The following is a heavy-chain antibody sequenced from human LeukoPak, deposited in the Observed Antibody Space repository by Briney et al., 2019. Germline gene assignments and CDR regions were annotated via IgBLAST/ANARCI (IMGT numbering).Heavy chain of an antibody. J-gene: IGHJ6*02. V-gene: IGHV3-48*01. D-gene: IGHD2-15*01. Sequence: GGSLRLSCAASGFTFSSYSMNWVRQAPGKGLEWVSYISSSSSTIYYADSVKGRFTISRDNAKNSLYLQLNSLRAEDTAVYYCAKSSGGSCYSAMDVWGQGTTVTVSS. CDR3: AKSSGGSCYSAMDV. CDR1: GFTFSSYS. CDR2: ISSSSSTI.